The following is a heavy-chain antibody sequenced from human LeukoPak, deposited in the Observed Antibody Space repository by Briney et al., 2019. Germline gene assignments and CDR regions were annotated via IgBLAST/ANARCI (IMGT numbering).Heavy chain of an antibody. V-gene: IGHV1-18*01. CDR3: AREGHYDFWSGYQLYYYYYMDV. Sequence: ASVTVSFTASGYTFTSYGISWVRQAPGRGREWMGWISAYNGNTNYAQKLQGRVTMTTDTSTSTAYMELRSLRSDDTAVYYCAREGHYDFWSGYQLYYYYYMDVWGKGTTVTVSS. CDR1: GYTFTSYG. J-gene: IGHJ6*03. CDR2: ISAYNGNT. D-gene: IGHD3-3*01.